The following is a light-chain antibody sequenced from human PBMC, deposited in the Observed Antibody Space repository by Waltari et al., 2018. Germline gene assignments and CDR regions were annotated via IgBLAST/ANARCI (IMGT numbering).Light chain of an antibody. CDR2: QND. CDR1: QLGDKD. V-gene: IGLV3-1*01. J-gene: IGLJ2*01. CDR3: QAWDSGSVI. Sequence: SYDLTQSPSVSVSPGPPASITCSGDQLGDKDASWYQQKPGQPPILVIYQNDKRPSGIPERFSGSSSGNIATLTISGTQAMDEAGYYCQAWDSGSVIFGGGTKLTVL.